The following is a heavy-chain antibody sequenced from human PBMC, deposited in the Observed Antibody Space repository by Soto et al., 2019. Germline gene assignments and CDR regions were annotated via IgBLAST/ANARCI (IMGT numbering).Heavy chain of an antibody. CDR3: ARDDLIAVVDY. Sequence: GGSLRLSCAASGFTFSTYGMHWVRQAPGKGLEWVAVIWFDGSNKYYADSVKGRFTISRDNSKNTLYLQMNSLRAEDTAVYYCARDDLIAVVDYWGQGTLVTVSS. D-gene: IGHD6-19*01. J-gene: IGHJ4*02. V-gene: IGHV3-33*01. CDR2: IWFDGSNK. CDR1: GFTFSTYG.